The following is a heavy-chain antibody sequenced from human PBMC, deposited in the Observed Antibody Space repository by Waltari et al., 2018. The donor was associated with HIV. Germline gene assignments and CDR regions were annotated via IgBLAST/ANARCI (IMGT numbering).Heavy chain of an antibody. Sequence: EVQLVESGGGLVQPGRSLRLSCAASGFTFDDYAMHWVRQAPGKGLEWVSGISWNSGSIGYADSVKGRFTISRDNAKNSLYLQMNSLRAEDTALYYCAKDDRSSWFGEDAFDIWGQGTMVTVSS. CDR2: ISWNSGSI. D-gene: IGHD6-13*01. J-gene: IGHJ3*02. CDR3: AKDDRSSWFGEDAFDI. CDR1: GFTFDDYA. V-gene: IGHV3-9*01.